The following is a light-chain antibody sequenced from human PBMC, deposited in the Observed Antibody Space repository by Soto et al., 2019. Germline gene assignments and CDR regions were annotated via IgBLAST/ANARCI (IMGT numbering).Light chain of an antibody. V-gene: IGLV1-44*01. CDR1: RSNIGSNT. CDR2: SNN. J-gene: IGLJ3*02. CDR3: AAWDDSLNWV. Sequence: QSVLTQPPSASGTPGQRVTISCSGSRSNIGSNTVNWYQQLPGTAPKLLIYSNNQRPSGVPDRFSGSKSGTSAYLAISGLESEDEADYYCAAWDDSLNWVFGGGTKLTVL.